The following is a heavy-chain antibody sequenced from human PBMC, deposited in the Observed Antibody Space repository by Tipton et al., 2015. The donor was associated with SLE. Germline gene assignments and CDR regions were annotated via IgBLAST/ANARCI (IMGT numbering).Heavy chain of an antibody. Sequence: RSLRLSCAASGFTFSSYGMHWVRQAPGKGLEWLAIIYYDGSDKYYAGSVKGRFTISRDNSKNTLYLQMDSLRAEDTAVYYCARERAVASYYFDYWGQGTLVTVSS. J-gene: IGHJ4*02. CDR2: IYYDGSDK. V-gene: IGHV3-33*01. D-gene: IGHD6-19*01. CDR1: GFTFSSYG. CDR3: ARERAVASYYFDY.